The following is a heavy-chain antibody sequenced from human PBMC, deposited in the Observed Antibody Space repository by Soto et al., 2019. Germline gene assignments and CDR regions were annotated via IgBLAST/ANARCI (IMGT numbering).Heavy chain of an antibody. CDR3: ARGNIAAALVY. D-gene: IGHD6-13*01. CDR1: GGSISGHY. J-gene: IGHJ4*02. V-gene: IGHV4-34*01. CDR2: INHSGRT. Sequence: QVQLQQWGAGLLKPSETLSLTCAVYGGSISGHYWNWIRQPPGKGLEWIGEINHSGRTNYNPSLNSXXTXSXXTSKNQFSLNLGSVTAADTAVYFCARGNIAAALVYWGQGTLVTVSS.